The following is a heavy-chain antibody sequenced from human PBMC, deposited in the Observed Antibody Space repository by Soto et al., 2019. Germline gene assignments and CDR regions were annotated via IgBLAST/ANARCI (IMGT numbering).Heavy chain of an antibody. CDR3: ARKSRNGSGSYYYYYYGMDV. J-gene: IGHJ6*02. CDR2: IFYSGST. V-gene: IGHV4-59*01. D-gene: IGHD3-10*01. CDR1: GVSIISCY. Sequence: SETLSLTCPLSGVSIISCYGSWIRQPPGKGLEWIGYIFYSGSTNYNPSLKSRVTISVDTSKNQFSLKLSSVTAADTAVYYCARKSRNGSGSYYYYYYGMDVWGQGTTVT.